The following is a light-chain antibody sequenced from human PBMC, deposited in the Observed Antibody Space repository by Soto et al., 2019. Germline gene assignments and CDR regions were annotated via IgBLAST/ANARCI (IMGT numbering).Light chain of an antibody. CDR2: DAS. V-gene: IGKV1-5*01. Sequence: DIQMTQSPSTLSASVGDRVTITCWASQSMNSWLAWYQQKPGKAPKLLIYDASSLESGVPSRFSGSGSGTEFTLTISSLQPDDFTTYYCQQYNSYPWTFGQGTKVEIK. CDR1: QSMNSW. CDR3: QQYNSYPWT. J-gene: IGKJ1*01.